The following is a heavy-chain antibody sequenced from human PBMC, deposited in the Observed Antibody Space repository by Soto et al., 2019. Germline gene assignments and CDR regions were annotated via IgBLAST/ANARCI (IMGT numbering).Heavy chain of an antibody. Sequence: LTCAISGDSVSSTSTAWSWIRQSPSRGLEWLGRTYYRSNWYTDYAVSVKSRITISPDTSKNQFSLQLNSVTPEDTAVYYCARGSYYSGWVWGQGTLVTVSS. V-gene: IGHV6-1*01. D-gene: IGHD6-19*01. CDR3: ARGSYYSGWV. CDR2: TYYRSNWYT. J-gene: IGHJ4*02. CDR1: GDSVSSTSTA.